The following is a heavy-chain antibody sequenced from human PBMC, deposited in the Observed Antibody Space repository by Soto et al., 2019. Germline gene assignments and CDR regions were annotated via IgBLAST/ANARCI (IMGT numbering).Heavy chain of an antibody. CDR1: GGSFSGYY. D-gene: IGHD3-3*01. CDR2: INHSGST. J-gene: IGHJ6*02. CDR3: ARGFLRYYDFWSGPWGNYYGMDV. V-gene: IGHV4-34*01. Sequence: SETLSLTCAVYGGSFSGYYWSWIRQPPGKGLGWIGEINHSGSTNYNPSLKSRVTISVDTSKNQFSLKLSSVTAADTAVYYCARGFLRYYDFWSGPWGNYYGMDVWGQGTTVTVSS.